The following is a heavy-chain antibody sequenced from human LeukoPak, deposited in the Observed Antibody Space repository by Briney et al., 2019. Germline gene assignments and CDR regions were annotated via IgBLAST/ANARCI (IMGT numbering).Heavy chain of an antibody. Sequence: GGSLRLSCAASGFTFSSYEMNWVRQAPGKGLEWVSFISTSSNYIYYADSVKGRFTISRDNAKNSLYLQMNSLRAEDTAVYYCARDNWIEAHYFDYWGQGTLVTVSS. D-gene: IGHD1-20*01. CDR2: ISTSSNYI. J-gene: IGHJ4*02. CDR1: GFTFSSYE. CDR3: ARDNWIEAHYFDY. V-gene: IGHV3-21*01.